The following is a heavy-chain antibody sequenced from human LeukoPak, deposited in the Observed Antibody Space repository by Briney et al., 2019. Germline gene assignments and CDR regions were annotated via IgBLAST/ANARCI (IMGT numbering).Heavy chain of an antibody. J-gene: IGHJ4*02. CDR3: ARARWSSTGWFLGY. CDR2: VNPQGTGT. Sequence: GESLRLSCAASGFTFSSYWMLWVRQAPGKGLVWVSRVNPQGTGTSYTDSVKGRFTISRDNAKDALHLQMDNLRAEDTAVYYCARARWSSTGWFLGYWGQGTLVTVSS. CDR1: GFTFSSYW. D-gene: IGHD6-19*01. V-gene: IGHV3-74*01.